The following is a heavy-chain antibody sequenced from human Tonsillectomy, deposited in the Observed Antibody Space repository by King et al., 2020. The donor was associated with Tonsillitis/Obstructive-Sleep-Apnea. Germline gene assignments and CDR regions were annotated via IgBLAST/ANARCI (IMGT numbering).Heavy chain of an antibody. V-gene: IGHV3-13*01. CDR2: IGTAGDT. J-gene: IGHJ2*01. CDR3: ARGPGDWYFDL. CDR1: GFTFSTYD. Sequence: VQLVESGGGLVQPGGSLRLSCAASGFTFSTYDMLWVRQATGKGLEWVSAIGTAGDTYYPGSVKGRFTISRENAKNFLYLQMNSLRAGDTAVYYCARGPGDWYFDLWGRGTLVTVSS. D-gene: IGHD1-1*01.